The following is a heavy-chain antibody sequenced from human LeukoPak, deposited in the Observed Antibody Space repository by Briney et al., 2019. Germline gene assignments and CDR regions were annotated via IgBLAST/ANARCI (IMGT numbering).Heavy chain of an antibody. CDR2: IYYSGST. J-gene: IGHJ3*02. Sequence: PSQTLSLTCTVSGGSISSGDYYWSWIRQPPGKGLEWIGYIYYSGSTYYNPSLKSRATISVDTSKNQFSLKLSSVTAADTAVYYCAREGYGDYQPEDAFDIWGQGTMVTVSS. CDR3: AREGYGDYQPEDAFDI. V-gene: IGHV4-30-4*01. D-gene: IGHD4-17*01. CDR1: GGSISSGDYY.